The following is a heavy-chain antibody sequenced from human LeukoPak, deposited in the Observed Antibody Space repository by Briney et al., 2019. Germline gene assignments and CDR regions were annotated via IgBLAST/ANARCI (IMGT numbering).Heavy chain of an antibody. V-gene: IGHV3-23*01. Sequence: PGGSLRLSCAASGFTFSSYSMSWVRQAPGKGLEWVSAISGSGGSTYYADSVKGRFTISRDNSKNTLYLQMNSLRAEETAVYYCAKDGYSSSFRGGYFQRWGEGALVTVSS. CDR1: GFTFSSYS. CDR2: ISGSGGST. CDR3: AKDGYSSSFRGGYFQR. J-gene: IGHJ1*01. D-gene: IGHD6-13*01.